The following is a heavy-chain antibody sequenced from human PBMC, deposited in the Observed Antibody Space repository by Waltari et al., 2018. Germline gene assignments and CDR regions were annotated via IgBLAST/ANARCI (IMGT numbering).Heavy chain of an antibody. CDR1: GFTFSSYA. V-gene: IGHV3-23*01. CDR3: AKPPHSHSGYELYYYYGMDV. Sequence: EVQLLESGGGLVQPGGSLRLSCAASGFTFSSYAMSWVRQAPGTGPEWVSAIGGSGGSTYYADSVKGRFTISRDNSKNTLYLQMNSLRAEDTAVYYCAKPPHSHSGYELYYYYGMDVWGQGTTVTVSS. D-gene: IGHD5-12*01. CDR2: IGGSGGST. J-gene: IGHJ6*02.